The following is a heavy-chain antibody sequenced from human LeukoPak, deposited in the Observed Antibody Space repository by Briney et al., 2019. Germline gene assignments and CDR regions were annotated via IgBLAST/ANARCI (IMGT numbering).Heavy chain of an antibody. V-gene: IGHV3-21*01. CDR1: GFTFSSYG. J-gene: IGHJ4*02. CDR3: ARVGGHCTSTSCPPPDY. CDR2: IDSSSRYI. Sequence: GRSLRLSCAASGFTFSSYGMHWVRQAPGKGLEWVSFIDSSSRYIYQADSVKGRFTISRDNAKSSVFLQMNSLRAEDTAVYYCARVGGHCTSTSCPPPDYWGQGTLVTVSS. D-gene: IGHD2-2*01.